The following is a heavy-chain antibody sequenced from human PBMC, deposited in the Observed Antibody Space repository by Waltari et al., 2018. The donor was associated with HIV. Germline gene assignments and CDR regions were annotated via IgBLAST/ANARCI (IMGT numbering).Heavy chain of an antibody. CDR3: AREDTAMVYYFDY. Sequence: QVQLQESGPGLVKPSQTLSLTCPVSGGSISSGNYYWNWIRQPAGKGLEWIGRIYTSGSTNYNPSLKSRVTISVDTSKNQFSLKLSSETAADTAVYYCAREDTAMVYYFDYWGQGTLVTVSS. V-gene: IGHV4-61*02. J-gene: IGHJ4*02. CDR1: GGSISSGNYY. D-gene: IGHD5-18*01. CDR2: IYTSGST.